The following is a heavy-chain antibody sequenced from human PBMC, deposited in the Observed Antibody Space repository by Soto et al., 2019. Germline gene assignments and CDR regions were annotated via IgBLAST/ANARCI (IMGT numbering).Heavy chain of an antibody. CDR3: AIGSDGRYSYGYDY. CDR1: GFTFDDYA. Sequence: VQLVESGGGLVQPGRSLRLSCAASGFTFDDYAMSWARQAPVKGLEWVSGLSYNSGTIGYAASVKGRFTISRDNAKKSLYLQMNSLRAEDTALYYCAIGSDGRYSYGYDYWGQGTLVTVSS. V-gene: IGHV3-9*01. D-gene: IGHD5-18*01. CDR2: LSYNSGTI. J-gene: IGHJ4*02.